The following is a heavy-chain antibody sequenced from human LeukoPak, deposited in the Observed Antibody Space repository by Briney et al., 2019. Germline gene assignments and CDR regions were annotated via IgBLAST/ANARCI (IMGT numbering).Heavy chain of an antibody. Sequence: SETLSLTCTVSGGSISSSSYYWGWIRQPPGKGLEWIGIIYYSGSTYYNPSLKSRVTISVDTSKNQFSLKLSSVTAADTAVYYCARQPPLGSGGWGQGTLVTVSS. CDR3: ARQPPLGSGG. CDR1: GGSISSSSYY. CDR2: IYYSGST. V-gene: IGHV4-39*01. J-gene: IGHJ4*02. D-gene: IGHD6-25*01.